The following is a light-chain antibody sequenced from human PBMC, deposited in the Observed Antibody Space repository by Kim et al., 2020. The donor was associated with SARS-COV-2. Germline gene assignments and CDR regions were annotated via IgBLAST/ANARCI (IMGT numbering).Light chain of an antibody. CDR3: QQSYSTSLLT. CDR2: AAS. CDR1: QTISSY. J-gene: IGKJ4*01. V-gene: IGKV1-39*01. Sequence: DIQMTQSPSSLSASVGDRVTITCRASQTISSYLNWYQQKPGKAPKLLIYAASSLQSGVPSRFSGSGSGTDFTLIISSLQPEDFATYYCQQSYSTSLLTFGGGTKVDIK.